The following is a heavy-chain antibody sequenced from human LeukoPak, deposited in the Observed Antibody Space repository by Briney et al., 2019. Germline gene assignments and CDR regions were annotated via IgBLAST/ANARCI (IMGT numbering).Heavy chain of an antibody. Sequence: ASVKVSCKASGYTFTSYAMHWVRQAPGQRLEWMGWINAGNGNTKYSQRFQGRVTITRDTSASTAYMELSSLRSEDTAVYYCAREETDRGGWDWGQGTLVTVSS. CDR2: INAGNGNT. D-gene: IGHD6-19*01. CDR3: AREETDRGGWD. V-gene: IGHV1-3*01. J-gene: IGHJ4*02. CDR1: GYTFTSYA.